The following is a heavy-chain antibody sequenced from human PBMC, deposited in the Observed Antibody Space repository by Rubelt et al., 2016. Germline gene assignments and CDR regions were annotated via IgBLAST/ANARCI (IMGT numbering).Heavy chain of an antibody. CDR1: GGTFSSYA. Sequence: QVQLVQSGAEVKKPGSSVKVSCKASGGTFSSYAISWVRQAPGQGLEWMGALIPIFGTANYAQKFQGRVTITADESTSTAYMELSSLRSDDTAVYYCARRDGYNWDDAFDIWGQGTMVTVSS. CDR2: LIPIFGTA. V-gene: IGHV1-69*01. J-gene: IGHJ3*02. D-gene: IGHD5-24*01. CDR3: ARRDGYNWDDAFDI.